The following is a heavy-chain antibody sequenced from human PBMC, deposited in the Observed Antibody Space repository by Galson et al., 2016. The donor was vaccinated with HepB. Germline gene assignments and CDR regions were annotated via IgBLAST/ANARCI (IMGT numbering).Heavy chain of an antibody. J-gene: IGHJ4*02. D-gene: IGHD3-16*01. CDR1: GFSLSTRGVG. Sequence: PALVKPTQTLTLTCTFSGFSLSTRGVGVGWIRQPPGKALEWLALIYWDDDKRYSPSLRTRLTITKDTSRNQVVLTMTNMDPVDTATYYCANSRLVVDTTLVLAFDYWGQGTLLTVSS. V-gene: IGHV2-5*02. CDR3: ANSRLVVDTTLVLAFDY. CDR2: IYWDDDK.